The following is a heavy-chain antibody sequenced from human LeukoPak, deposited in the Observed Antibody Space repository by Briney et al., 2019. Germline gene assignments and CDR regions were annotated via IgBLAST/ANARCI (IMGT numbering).Heavy chain of an antibody. CDR3: ARIIRPRNRGGDCQGYGMDV. D-gene: IGHD2-21*02. CDR1: GFTFSSYA. Sequence: GGSLRLSCAASGFTFSSYAMSWVRQAPGKGLEWVANIKQDGSEKYYVDSVKGRFSLSRDNANNSLYLQMNSLRGEDTAVYYCARIIRPRNRGGDCQGYGMDVWGQGTTVTVSS. CDR2: IKQDGSEK. V-gene: IGHV3-7*01. J-gene: IGHJ6*02.